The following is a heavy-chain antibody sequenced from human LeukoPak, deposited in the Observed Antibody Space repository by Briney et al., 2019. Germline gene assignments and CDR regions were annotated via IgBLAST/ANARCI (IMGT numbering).Heavy chain of an antibody. J-gene: IGHJ4*02. D-gene: IGHD5-18*01. Sequence: GASVKVSCKASGYTFTSYDINWVRQATGQGLEWMGWMNPSSGNTGYAQKFQGRVTMTRNTSISTAYMELSSLRSEDTAVYYCAITLRGYSYGSLFDYWGQGTLVTVSS. CDR3: AITLRGYSYGSLFDY. CDR1: GYTFTSYD. V-gene: IGHV1-8*01. CDR2: MNPSSGNT.